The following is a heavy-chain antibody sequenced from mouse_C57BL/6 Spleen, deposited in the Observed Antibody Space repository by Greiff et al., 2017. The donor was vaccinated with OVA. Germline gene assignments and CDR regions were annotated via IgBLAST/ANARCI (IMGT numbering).Heavy chain of an antibody. J-gene: IGHJ2*01. CDR1: GYTFTSYW. CDR3: ARAPDD. V-gene: IGHV1-69*01. CDR2: IDPSDSYT. Sequence: QVQLQQPGAELVMPGASVKLSCKASGYTFTSYWMHWVKQRPGQGLEWIGEIDPSDSYTNYNQKFKGKSTLTVDKSSSTAYMQLSSLTSEDSAVYYCARAPDDRGKGATLTVSS.